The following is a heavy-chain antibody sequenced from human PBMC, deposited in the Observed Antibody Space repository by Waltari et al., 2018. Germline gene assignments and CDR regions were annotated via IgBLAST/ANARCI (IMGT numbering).Heavy chain of an antibody. Sequence: QVQLQEWGAGLLKPSETLSLTCAVYGGSFSDYCWTWIRQPPGEGLEWIGEINHSGSTKYNPSLKSRVTMSVDTSKSQFALKLTSVTAADTAMYYCARTTFYFDSDGSYYVYSSDYWGQGALVTVSS. CDR2: INHSGST. CDR1: GGSFSDYC. J-gene: IGHJ4*02. CDR3: ARTTFYFDSDGSYYVYSSDY. V-gene: IGHV4-34*02. D-gene: IGHD3-22*01.